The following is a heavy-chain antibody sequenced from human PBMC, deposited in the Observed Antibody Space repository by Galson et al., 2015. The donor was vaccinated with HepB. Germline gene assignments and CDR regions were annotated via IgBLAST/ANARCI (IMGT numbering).Heavy chain of an antibody. D-gene: IGHD3-16*01. CDR1: EHTFSNSW. J-gene: IGHJ3*02. CDR2: INPGDSDT. Sequence: QSGAEVKKPGESLKLFCKGSEHTFSNSWIGWVRQAPGKGLEWMGIINPGDSDTRYRASSRGQVTISAEMNINTAYLQWSSLKATDTAIYYCGRRRKDDYYGHVCAFDIWGQGTLVSVSP. CDR3: GRRRKDDYYGHVCAFDI. V-gene: IGHV5-51*01.